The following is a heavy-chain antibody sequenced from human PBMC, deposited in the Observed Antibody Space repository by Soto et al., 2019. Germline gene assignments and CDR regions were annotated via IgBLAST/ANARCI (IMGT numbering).Heavy chain of an antibody. J-gene: IGHJ2*01. V-gene: IGHV1-2*04. CDR2: INPNSGGT. CDR3: ARVRAGEIYWYFDL. Sequence: ASVKVSCKASGYTFTGYYMHWVRQAPGQGLEWMGWINPNSGGTNYAQKFQGWVTMTRDTSISTAYMELSRLRSDDTAVYYCARVRAGEIYWYFDLWGRGTLVTVSS. CDR1: GYTFTGYY. D-gene: IGHD3-10*01.